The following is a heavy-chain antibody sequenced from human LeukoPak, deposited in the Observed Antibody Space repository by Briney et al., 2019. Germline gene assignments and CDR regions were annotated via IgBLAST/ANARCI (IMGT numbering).Heavy chain of an antibody. CDR3: ATSGITIFGVVRPGYYYYGMDV. J-gene: IGHJ6*02. D-gene: IGHD3-3*01. Sequence: GASVKVSCKASGYTFTGYYMHWVRQAPGKGLEWMGGFDPEDGETIYAQKFQGRVTMTEDTSTDTAYMELSSLRSEDTAVYYCATSGITIFGVVRPGYYYYGMDVWGQGTTVTVSS. CDR2: FDPEDGET. CDR1: GYTFTGYY. V-gene: IGHV1-24*01.